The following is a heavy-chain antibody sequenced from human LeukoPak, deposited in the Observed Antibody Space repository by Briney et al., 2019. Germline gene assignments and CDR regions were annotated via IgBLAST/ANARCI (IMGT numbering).Heavy chain of an antibody. CDR1: GGSFSGYY. J-gene: IGHJ6*04. V-gene: IGHV4-34*01. CDR3: ARGRRVVVPAAPASYYYYYGMDV. Sequence: PSETLSLTCAVYGGSFSGYYWSWIRQPPGKGLEWIGEINHSGSTNYNPSLKSRVTISVDTSKNQFSLKLSSVTAADTAVYYCARGRRVVVPAAPASYYYYYGMDVWGKGTTVTVSS. CDR2: INHSGST. D-gene: IGHD2-2*01.